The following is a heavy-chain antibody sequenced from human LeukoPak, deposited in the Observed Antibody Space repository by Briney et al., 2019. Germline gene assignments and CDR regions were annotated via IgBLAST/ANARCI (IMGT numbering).Heavy chain of an antibody. Sequence: GESLKISCQASGYIFTHYWIGWARHMPGKGLEWMGAIFPADSDTRYNPSFLGQVTISADKSISTAYLQWSFLKASDTAMYYCARQYCYGSGSPPVLWGQGTLVTVSS. V-gene: IGHV5-51*01. D-gene: IGHD3-10*01. CDR2: IFPADSDT. J-gene: IGHJ4*02. CDR1: GYIFTHYW. CDR3: ARQYCYGSGSPPVL.